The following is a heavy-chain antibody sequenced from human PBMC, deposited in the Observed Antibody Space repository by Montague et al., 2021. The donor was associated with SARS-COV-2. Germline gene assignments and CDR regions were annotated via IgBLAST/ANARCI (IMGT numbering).Heavy chain of an antibody. CDR1: GGSLSTPHY. J-gene: IGHJ5*02. CDR3: AWHRITRSCLDP. CDR2: VHHSGNA. Sequence: SETLSLTCAVSGGSLSTPHYWSWVRQPPGKVLEWIGEVHHSGNANYNAPFNRRATISVDKSKNQFSLTLTSVTAAATAVYYCAWHRITRSCLDPWGQGTLVNVSS. V-gene: IGHV4-4*02. D-gene: IGHD1-20*01.